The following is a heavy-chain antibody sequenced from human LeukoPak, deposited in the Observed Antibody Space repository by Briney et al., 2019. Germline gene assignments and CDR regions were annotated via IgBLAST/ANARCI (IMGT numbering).Heavy chain of an antibody. D-gene: IGHD6-19*01. CDR1: EFTFSSYG. V-gene: IGHV3-30*18. J-gene: IGHJ4*02. CDR3: AKSYGSGWPYYFDY. Sequence: GGSLRLSCVASEFTFSSYGMHWVRQAPGKGLEWVAVISYDGSNKYYADSVKGRFTISRDNSKITLYLQMNSLRAEDTAVYYCAKSYGSGWPYYFDYWGQGTLVTVSS. CDR2: ISYDGSNK.